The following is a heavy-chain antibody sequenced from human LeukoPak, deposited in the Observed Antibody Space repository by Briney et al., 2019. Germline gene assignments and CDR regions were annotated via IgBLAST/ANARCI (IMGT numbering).Heavy chain of an antibody. J-gene: IGHJ2*01. Sequence: ASVKVSCKASGYTFTSYDINWVRQATGQGLEWMGWMNPNSGNTGYAQKFQGRVTMTRNTSISTAYMELSSLRSEDTAVYYCARANYDFWSGYPKNWYFDLWGRGTLVTVSS. V-gene: IGHV1-8*01. D-gene: IGHD3-3*01. CDR2: MNPNSGNT. CDR1: GYTFTSYD. CDR3: ARANYDFWSGYPKNWYFDL.